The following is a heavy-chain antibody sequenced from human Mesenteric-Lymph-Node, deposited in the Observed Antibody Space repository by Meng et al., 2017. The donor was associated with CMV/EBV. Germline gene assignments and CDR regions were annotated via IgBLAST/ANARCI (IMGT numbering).Heavy chain of an antibody. J-gene: IGHJ4*02. V-gene: IGHV4-34*01. CDR2: INHSGST. Sequence: QVQLQQWGAGLLKPSETLSLPWAVYGGSFSGYYWSWIRQPPGKGLEWIGEINHSGSTNHNPSLKSRVTISVDTSKNQFSLKLSSVTAADTAVYYCARHQRWLKSEGGFNYWGQGTLVTVSS. CDR3: ARHQRWLKSEGGFNY. CDR1: GGSFSGYY. D-gene: IGHD4-23*01.